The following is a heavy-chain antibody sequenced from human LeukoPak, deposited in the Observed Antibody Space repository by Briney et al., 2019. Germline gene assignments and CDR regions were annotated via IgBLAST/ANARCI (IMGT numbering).Heavy chain of an antibody. J-gene: IGHJ5*02. V-gene: IGHV1-69*06. CDR3: ARGGDYDILTGYLPSNWFDP. CDR1: GGTFSSYA. D-gene: IGHD3-9*01. CDR2: IIPIFGTA. Sequence: ASVTVSCKASGGTFSSYAISWVRQAPGQGLEWMGGIIPIFGTANYAQKFQGRVTITADKSTRTAYMELSSLRSEDTAVYYCARGGDYDILTGYLPSNWFDPWGQGTLVTVSS.